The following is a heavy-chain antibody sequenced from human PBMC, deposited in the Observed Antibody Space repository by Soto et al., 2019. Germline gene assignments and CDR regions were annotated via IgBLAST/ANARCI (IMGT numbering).Heavy chain of an antibody. CDR2: IYYSGST. V-gene: IGHV4-39*01. J-gene: IGHJ6*02. D-gene: IGHD3-10*01. CDR1: GGSISSSSYY. Sequence: PSETLSLTCTVSGGSISSSSYYWGWIRQPPGKGLEWIGSIYYSGSTYYNPSLKSRVTISVDTSKNQFSLKLSSVTAADTAVYYCASRSGFGELLTFYYYYGMDVWGQGTTVTVS. CDR3: ASRSGFGELLTFYYYYGMDV.